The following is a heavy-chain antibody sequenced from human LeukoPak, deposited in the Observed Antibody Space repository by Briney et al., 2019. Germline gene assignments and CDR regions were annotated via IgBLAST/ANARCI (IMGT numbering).Heavy chain of an antibody. V-gene: IGHV3-21*06. D-gene: IGHD3-16*01. J-gene: IGHJ3*02. CDR3: ARARAGGANSLRSFDI. CDR2: ISSSSGNI. CDR1: GFTFSSHT. Sequence: GGSLRLSCAASGFTFSSHTMNWVRQAPGKGLEWVSSISSSSGNIYYADSMKGRFTISRDNAKNSLSLQMNSLRAEDTAVYYCARARAGGANSLRSFDIWGQGTMVTVSS.